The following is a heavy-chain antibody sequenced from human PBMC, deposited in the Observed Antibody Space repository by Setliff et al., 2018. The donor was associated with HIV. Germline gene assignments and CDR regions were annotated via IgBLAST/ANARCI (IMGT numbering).Heavy chain of an antibody. CDR1: GFTFSSYA. D-gene: IGHD1-26*01. Sequence: GGSLRLSCAASGFTFSSYAMSWVRQAPGKGLEWVSGISGGGASTYYADSVKGRFTISRDFSDNTLYLQMNSLRPEDTAMYYCARDPLVGAPDYFDYWGQGTLVTVSS. V-gene: IGHV3-23*01. CDR3: ARDPLVGAPDYFDY. CDR2: ISGGGAST. J-gene: IGHJ4*02.